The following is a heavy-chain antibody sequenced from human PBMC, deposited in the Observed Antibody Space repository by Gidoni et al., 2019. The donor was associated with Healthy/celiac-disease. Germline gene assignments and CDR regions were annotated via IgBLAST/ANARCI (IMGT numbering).Heavy chain of an antibody. V-gene: IGHV2-70*04. J-gene: IGHJ6*02. Sequence: QVTLKESGPALVKPTQTLTLTCTFSGFSLSTSGMRVSWIRQPPGKALEWLARIDWDDDKFYSTSLKTRLTISKDTSKNQVVLTMTNMDPVDTATYYCARMSTDGMDVWGQGTTVTVSS. CDR1: GFSLSTSGMR. CDR2: IDWDDDK. CDR3: ARMSTDGMDV.